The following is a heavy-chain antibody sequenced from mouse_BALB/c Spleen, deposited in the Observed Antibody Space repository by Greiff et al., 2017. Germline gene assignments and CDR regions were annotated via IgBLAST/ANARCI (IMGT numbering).Heavy chain of an antibody. CDR2: IRNKANGYTT. V-gene: IGHV7-3*02. CDR3: ARGSYWMAY. Sequence: EVKLMESGGGLVQPGGSLRLSCATSGFTFTAYYMSWVRQPPGKALEWLGFIRNKANGYTTEYSASVKGRFTISRDNSQSILYLQMNTLRAEDSATYYCARGSYWMAYWGQGTLVTVSA. J-gene: IGHJ3*01. CDR1: GFTFTAYY.